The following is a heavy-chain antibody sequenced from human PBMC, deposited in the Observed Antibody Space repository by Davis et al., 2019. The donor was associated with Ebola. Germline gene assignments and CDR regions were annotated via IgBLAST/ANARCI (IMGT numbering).Heavy chain of an antibody. CDR1: GFIHSSYA. D-gene: IGHD3-22*01. Sequence: GESLKTHCAAPGFIHSSYAMNRDRQAPGKGLEWVSGFSDGGCSTYYADSVKGRFTISRDNSKNTLYLQMNSLRAEDTAVYYCAKISLYYYDSSGYKTDLGAFDIWGQGTMVTVSS. J-gene: IGHJ3*02. CDR2: FSDGGCST. V-gene: IGHV3-23*01. CDR3: AKISLYYYDSSGYKTDLGAFDI.